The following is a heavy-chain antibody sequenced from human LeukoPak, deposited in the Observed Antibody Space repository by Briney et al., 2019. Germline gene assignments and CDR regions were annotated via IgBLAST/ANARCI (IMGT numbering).Heavy chain of an antibody. V-gene: IGHV3-30*03. CDR1: GFTFSNYG. CDR3: ARRGSSSGRAFDI. J-gene: IGHJ3*02. D-gene: IGHD6-6*01. Sequence: PGGSLRLSCAASGFTFSNYGMHWVRQAPGKGLEWVAVISNDGSNKLYADSVKGRFTISRDNAKNSLYLQMNSLRAEDTAVYYCARRGSSSGRAFDIWGQGTMVTVSS. CDR2: ISNDGSNK.